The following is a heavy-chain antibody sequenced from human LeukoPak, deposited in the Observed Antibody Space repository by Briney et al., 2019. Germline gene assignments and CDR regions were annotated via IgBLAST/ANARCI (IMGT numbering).Heavy chain of an antibody. CDR3: ARDLLAQSSGWTARSAFDI. Sequence: SETLSLTCTVSGGSISSYYWSWIRQPAGKGLEWIGRIYTSGSTNYNPSLKSRVTMSVDTSKNQFSLKLSSATAADTAVYYCARDLLAQSSGWTARSAFDIWGQGTMVTVSS. V-gene: IGHV4-4*07. CDR1: GGSISSYY. J-gene: IGHJ3*02. CDR2: IYTSGST. D-gene: IGHD6-19*01.